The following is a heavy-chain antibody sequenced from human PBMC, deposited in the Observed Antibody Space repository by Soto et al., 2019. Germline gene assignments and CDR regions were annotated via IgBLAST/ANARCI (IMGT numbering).Heavy chain of an antibody. CDR2: ISYDGSDK. Sequence: QVQLVESGGGVVQPGRSLRLSCAASGFTFSSYGMHWVRQAPGKGLEWVALISYDGSDKYYADSVKGRFTISRDNSKKTLYLHINSLRVEDTAVYYCGAGQYSSDYWGQGTLVAVSS. CDR1: GFTFSSYG. D-gene: IGHD6-13*01. V-gene: IGHV3-30*03. J-gene: IGHJ4*02. CDR3: GAGQYSSDY.